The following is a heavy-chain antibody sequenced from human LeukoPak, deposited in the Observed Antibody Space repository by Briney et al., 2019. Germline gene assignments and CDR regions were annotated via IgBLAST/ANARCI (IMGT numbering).Heavy chain of an antibody. CDR3: ARNRSVTTTPGFDH. J-gene: IGHJ4*02. CDR2: IYHNGST. CDR1: GYSIRSGDY. D-gene: IGHD4-17*01. V-gene: IGHV4-38-2*01. Sequence: SETLSLTCAVSGYSIRSGDYCGWIRPSPGKGLEWIGSIYHNGSTHYNPSLKNRVTIIVDTPKNQFSLMLSSVTAADTAVYYCARNRSVTTTPGFDHWGQGTLVTVSS.